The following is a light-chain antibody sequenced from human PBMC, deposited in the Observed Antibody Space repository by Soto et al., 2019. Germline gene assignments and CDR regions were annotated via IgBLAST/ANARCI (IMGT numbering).Light chain of an antibody. Sequence: QSALTQPASVSGSPGQSITISCTGTSSDVGSYNYVSWYQQHPGKAPKLMIYEVSNRPSGVSNRFSGSKSGNTASLTISGLQAEDEADYYCSSYTSSSTLFGGGTTLTVL. V-gene: IGLV2-14*01. CDR2: EVS. CDR1: SSDVGSYNY. CDR3: SSYTSSSTL. J-gene: IGLJ3*02.